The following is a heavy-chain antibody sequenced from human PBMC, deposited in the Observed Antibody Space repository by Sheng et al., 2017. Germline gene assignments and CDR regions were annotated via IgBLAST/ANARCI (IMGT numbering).Heavy chain of an antibody. CDR3: AKSPPYIGVGYRPYWYFDL. CDR1: GGSFSGYY. Sequence: QVQLQQWGAGLLKPSETLSLTCAVYGGSFSGYYWSWIRQPPGKGLEWIGEINHSGSTNYNPSLKSRVTISVDTSKNQFSLKLSSVTAADTAVYYCAKSPPYIGVGYRPYWYFDLWGRGTLVTVSS. J-gene: IGHJ2*01. V-gene: IGHV4-34*01. CDR2: INHSGST. D-gene: IGHD3-16*02.